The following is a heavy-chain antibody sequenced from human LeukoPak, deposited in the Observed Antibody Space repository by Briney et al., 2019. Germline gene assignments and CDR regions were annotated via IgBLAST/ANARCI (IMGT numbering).Heavy chain of an antibody. CDR1: GLTFSSYG. CDR2: ITGTGGTT. D-gene: IGHD6-19*01. CDR3: ARGTVTSGWLDY. Sequence: PGGSLRLSCAASGLTFSSYGMSWVRQAPGKGLEWVSTITGTGGTTYYADSVKGRFTISRDNSMDTLYLQINSLRAEDTAVYYCARGTVTSGWLDYWGQGTLVTVSS. V-gene: IGHV3-23*01. J-gene: IGHJ4*02.